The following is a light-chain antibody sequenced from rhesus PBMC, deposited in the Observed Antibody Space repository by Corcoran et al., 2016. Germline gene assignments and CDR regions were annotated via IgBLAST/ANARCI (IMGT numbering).Light chain of an antibody. Sequence: DIQMSQSPSSLSASVGDRVTITCRASQGINSYLNWYQQKPGKAPKLLIFFANSLASGVPSRFSGSGSGTDFTLTISSLQTEDFATYYCQQGKGNPWTFGQGTKVEIK. CDR2: FAN. V-gene: IGKV1-32*02. CDR1: QGINSY. J-gene: IGKJ1*01. CDR3: QQGKGNPWT.